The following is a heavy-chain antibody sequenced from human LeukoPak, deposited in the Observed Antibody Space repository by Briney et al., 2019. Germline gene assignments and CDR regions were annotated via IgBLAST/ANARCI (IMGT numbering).Heavy chain of an antibody. CDR3: ARQTGSGLFILP. J-gene: IGHJ4*02. CDR1: GGSFSGYY. D-gene: IGHD3/OR15-3a*01. CDR2: INHSGST. V-gene: IGHV4-34*01. Sequence: PTETLSLTCAVYGGSFSGYYWSWIRQPPGKGLEWIGEINHSGSTNYNPSLKSRVTISVDTSKNQFSLKLSSVTAADTAVYYCARQTGSGLFILPGGQGTLVTVSS.